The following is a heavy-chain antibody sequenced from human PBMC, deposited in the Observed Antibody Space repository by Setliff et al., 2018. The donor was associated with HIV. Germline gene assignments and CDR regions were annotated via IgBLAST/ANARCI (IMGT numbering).Heavy chain of an antibody. V-gene: IGHV3-30*02. D-gene: IGHD2-15*01. CDR2: IWYDGSSK. CDR1: GFTFSNYG. J-gene: IGHJ4*02. Sequence: GGSLRLSCAASGFTFSNYGMHWVRQAPGKGLEWVALIWYDGSSKYYADSVKGRFTISRDNSKNTLYLQMNSLRGEDTAVYYCATLRGFWVGGACYSGQFDYWGLGTLVTVSS. CDR3: ATLRGFWVGGACYSGQFDY.